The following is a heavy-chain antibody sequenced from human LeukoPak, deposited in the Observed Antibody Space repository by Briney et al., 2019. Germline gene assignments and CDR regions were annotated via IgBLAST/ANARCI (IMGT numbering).Heavy chain of an antibody. Sequence: SETLSLTCGVPGGSFSDYYWSWIRQPPGTGLEWIGEINHSGSTNYNPSLKSRVTMSVDTSRNQFSLKLTSVTAADTAVYYCARGIRYTSSWYTYKWFDPWGQGTLVTVSS. D-gene: IGHD6-13*01. CDR3: ARGIRYTSSWYTYKWFDP. V-gene: IGHV4-34*01. CDR1: GGSFSDYY. J-gene: IGHJ5*02. CDR2: INHSGST.